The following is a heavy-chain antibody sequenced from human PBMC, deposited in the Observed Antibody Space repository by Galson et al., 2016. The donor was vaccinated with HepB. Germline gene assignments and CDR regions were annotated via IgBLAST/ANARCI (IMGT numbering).Heavy chain of an antibody. J-gene: IGHJ5*02. D-gene: IGHD6-19*01. CDR2: IYYSGTT. V-gene: IGHV4-59*12. CDR1: GGSISGYY. CDR3: ARGKRPRQWLITKWFDP. Sequence: ETLSLTCTVSGGSISGYYWSWIRQPPGKGLEWIGYIYYSGTTNYNPSLKSRVTISVDTSKNQFSLKLNSVTAADTAVYYCARGKRPRQWLITKWFDPWGQGTPVTVSA.